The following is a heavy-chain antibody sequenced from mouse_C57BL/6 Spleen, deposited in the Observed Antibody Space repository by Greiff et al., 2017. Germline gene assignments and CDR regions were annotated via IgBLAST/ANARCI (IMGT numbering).Heavy chain of an antibody. CDR3: ARSGTTVVASYYDAMDY. CDR2: INPNYGTT. V-gene: IGHV1-39*01. CDR1: GYSFADYN. J-gene: IGHJ4*01. Sequence: EVKLQESGPELVKPGASVKISCKASGYSFADYNMSWVKQSNGKSLEWIGVINPNYGTTSYNQKFKGKATLTVDQSSSTAYMQLNSLTSEDSAVYYCARSGTTVVASYYDAMDYWGQGTSVTVSS. D-gene: IGHD1-1*01.